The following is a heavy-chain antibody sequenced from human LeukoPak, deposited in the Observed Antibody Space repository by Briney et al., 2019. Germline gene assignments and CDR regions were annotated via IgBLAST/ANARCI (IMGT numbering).Heavy chain of an antibody. CDR1: GYSISSGYY. CDR3: ARAHGGYSYGSFGY. CDR2: IYHSGST. D-gene: IGHD5-18*01. V-gene: IGHV4-38-2*02. J-gene: IGHJ4*02. Sequence: SETLSLTCTVSGYSISSGYYWGWIRPPPGKGLEWIGSIYHSGSTYYNPSLKSRVTISVDTSKNQFSLKLSSVTAADTAVYYCARAHGGYSYGSFGYWGQGTLVTVSS.